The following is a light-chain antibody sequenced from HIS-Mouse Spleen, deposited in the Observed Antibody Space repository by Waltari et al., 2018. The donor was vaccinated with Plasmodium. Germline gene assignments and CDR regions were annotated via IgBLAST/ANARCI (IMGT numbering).Light chain of an antibody. V-gene: IGKV3-15*01. J-gene: IGKJ3*01. Sequence: IVMPQSPATLSVSPGERATLSCRASQSVSSNLAWYQQKPGQAPRLLIYGASTRATGSPARFSGSGSGTEFTLTISSLQSEDFAVYYCQKYNNWSFTFGPGTKVDIK. CDR2: GAS. CDR1: QSVSSN. CDR3: QKYNNWSFT.